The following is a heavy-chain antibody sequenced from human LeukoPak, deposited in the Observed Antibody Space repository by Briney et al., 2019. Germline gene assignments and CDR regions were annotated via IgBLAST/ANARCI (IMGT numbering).Heavy chain of an antibody. V-gene: IGHV3-23*01. D-gene: IGHD1-26*01. CDR1: GFTFSTYA. J-gene: IGHJ4*02. CDR2: VSGTGGRT. CDR3: AKDSPFGGN. Sequence: GSLRLSCAASGFTFSTYAMSWVRQAPGKGLEWVSVVSGTGGRTYYADSVKGRFTISRDNSKNTLYLQMNSLRAEDTAVYYCAKDSPFGGNWGQGTLVTVSS.